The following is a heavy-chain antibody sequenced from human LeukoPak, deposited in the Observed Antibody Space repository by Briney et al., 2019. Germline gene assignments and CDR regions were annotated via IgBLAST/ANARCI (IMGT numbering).Heavy chain of an antibody. CDR2: IYSGGNT. CDR3: AREALGLLAFDI. V-gene: IGHV3-66*01. Sequence: GSLRLSCAVSGFTVSSNYMSWVRQAPGKGLEWVSVIYSGGNTYYADSVKGRFTISRDNSKNTLFLQMNSLRVEDTAVYYCAREALGLLAFDIWGQGTMVTVSS. J-gene: IGHJ3*02. CDR1: GFTVSSNY. D-gene: IGHD6-6*01.